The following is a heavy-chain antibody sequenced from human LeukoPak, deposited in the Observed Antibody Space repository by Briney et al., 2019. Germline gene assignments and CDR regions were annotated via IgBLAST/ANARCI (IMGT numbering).Heavy chain of an antibody. V-gene: IGHV4-4*02. CDR3: ARLPLSEHYYYMDV. J-gene: IGHJ6*03. CDR1: GGSISSSNW. Sequence: SETLSLTCAVSGGSISSSNWWSWVRQPPGKGLEWIGEIYHSGSTNYNPSLKSRVTISVDKSKNQFSLKLSSVTAADTAVYYCARLPLSEHYYYMDVWGKGTTVTISS. CDR2: IYHSGST.